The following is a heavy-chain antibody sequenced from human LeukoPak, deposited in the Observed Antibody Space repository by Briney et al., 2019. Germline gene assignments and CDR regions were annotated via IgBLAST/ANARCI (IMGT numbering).Heavy chain of an antibody. Sequence: GGSLRLSCTASGFTCSNAWMSWVRQTPGKGLEWVGRIKSKTDGGTTDYVAPVKGRFTISRDDSKNTLYLQMNSLKSEDTAVYYCTTDYGSGSYRYFNYWGQGTLVTVSS. D-gene: IGHD3-10*01. CDR3: TTDYGSGSYRYFNY. V-gene: IGHV3-15*01. CDR1: GFTCSNAW. J-gene: IGHJ4*02. CDR2: IKSKTDGGTT.